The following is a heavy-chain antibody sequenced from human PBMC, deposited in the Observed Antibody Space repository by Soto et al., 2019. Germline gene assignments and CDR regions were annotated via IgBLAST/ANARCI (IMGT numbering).Heavy chain of an antibody. D-gene: IGHD3-10*01. CDR2: IKTDSSET. CDR3: ARDSGYGAGSSVNHYRDC. J-gene: IGHJ4*01. V-gene: IGHV3-7*01. CDR1: GFSRRSYW. Sequence: PGGSRRLSGAASGFSRRSYWMSWDRQASGKGMRRWATIKTDSSETKDVDSGKGRFTGSRDNAKNSLYRQLDSLRAEDTVVYYCARDSGYGAGSSVNHYRDCWGRGPLVTVSS.